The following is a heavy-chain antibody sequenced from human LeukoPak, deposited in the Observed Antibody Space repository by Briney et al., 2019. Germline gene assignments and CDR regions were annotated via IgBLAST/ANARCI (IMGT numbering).Heavy chain of an antibody. CDR1: GGTFSSYA. CDR3: ARDRFEGFGESPNFDY. V-gene: IGHV1-69*04. CDR2: IIPILGIA. Sequence: GSSVKVSCKASGGTFSSYAISWVRQAPGQGLEWMGRIIPILGIANYAQKFQGRVTITADKSTSTAYMELSSLRSEDTAVYYCARDRFEGFGESPNFDYWGQGTLVIVSS. D-gene: IGHD3-10*01. J-gene: IGHJ4*02.